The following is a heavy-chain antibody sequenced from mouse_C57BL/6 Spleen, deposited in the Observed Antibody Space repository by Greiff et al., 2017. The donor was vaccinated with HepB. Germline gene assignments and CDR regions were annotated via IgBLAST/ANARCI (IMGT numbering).Heavy chain of an antibody. Sequence: EVQLQESGPGLVKPSQSLSLTCSVTGYSITSGYYWNWIRQFPGNKLEWMGYISYDGSNNYNPSLKNRISITRDTSKNQFFLKLNSVTTEDTATYYCARQDDYGNSNYWGQCTTLTVSS. J-gene: IGHJ2*01. CDR1: GYSITSGYY. CDR3: ARQDDYGNSNY. CDR2: ISYDGSN. V-gene: IGHV3-6*01. D-gene: IGHD2-1*01.